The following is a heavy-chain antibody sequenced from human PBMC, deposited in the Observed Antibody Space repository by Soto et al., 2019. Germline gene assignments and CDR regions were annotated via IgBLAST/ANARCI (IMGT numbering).Heavy chain of an antibody. V-gene: IGHV3-30*18. J-gene: IGHJ6*02. CDR2: ISYDGSNK. D-gene: IGHD3-3*01. Sequence: QVQLVESGGGVVQPGRSLRLSCAASGFTFSSYGMHWVRQAPGKGLEWVAVISYDGSNKYYADSVKGRFTISRDNSKNTLYLQMNSVRAEDTAVYYCAKLDPSMITILGVVLYGMDVWGQGTTVTVSS. CDR1: GFTFSSYG. CDR3: AKLDPSMITILGVVLYGMDV.